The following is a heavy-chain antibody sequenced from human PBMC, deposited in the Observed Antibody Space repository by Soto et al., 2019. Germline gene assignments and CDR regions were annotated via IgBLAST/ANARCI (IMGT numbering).Heavy chain of an antibody. CDR2: IKSKTDGGTT. D-gene: IGHD3-3*01. Sequence: GGSLRLSCAASGFTFSNAWMSWVRQAPGKGLEWVGRIKSKTDGGTTDYAAPVKGRFTISRDDSKNTLYLQMNSLKTEDTAVYYCTTDGGTIFGVVIIPSDYYYMDVWGKGTTVTVSS. V-gene: IGHV3-15*01. CDR3: TTDGGTIFGVVIIPSDYYYMDV. J-gene: IGHJ6*03. CDR1: GFTFSNAW.